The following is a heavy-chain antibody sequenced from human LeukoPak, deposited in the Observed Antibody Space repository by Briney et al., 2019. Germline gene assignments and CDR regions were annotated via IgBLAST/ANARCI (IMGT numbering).Heavy chain of an antibody. CDR3: ARGNPLDV. CDR1: GFTFSSYW. J-gene: IGHJ6*02. Sequence: PGGSLRLSCAASGFTFSSYWMSWVRQAPGKGLEWVANIKQDGSEKYYVDSVKGRFTISRDNGRNSVYLQMNSLRAEDTAMYYCARGNPLDVWGQGTTVTVSS. CDR2: IKQDGSEK. V-gene: IGHV3-7*01.